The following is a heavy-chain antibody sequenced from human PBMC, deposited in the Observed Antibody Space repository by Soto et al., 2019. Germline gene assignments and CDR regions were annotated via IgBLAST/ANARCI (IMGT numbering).Heavy chain of an antibody. Sequence: KISETLSLTCTVSGGSISSYYWSWIRQPPGKGLEWIGYIYYSGSTNYNPSLKSRVTISVDTSKNQFSLKLSSVTAADTAVYYCARGPPGSGAFDIWGQGTMVTVSS. CDR2: IYYSGST. CDR3: ARGPPGSGAFDI. CDR1: GGSISSYY. J-gene: IGHJ3*02. V-gene: IGHV4-59*01.